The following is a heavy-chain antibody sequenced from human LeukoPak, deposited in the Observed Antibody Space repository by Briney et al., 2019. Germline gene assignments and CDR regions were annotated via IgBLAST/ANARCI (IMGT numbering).Heavy chain of an antibody. D-gene: IGHD2-2*01. CDR3: AGGQEYQLLVPVDYYMDV. CDR2: IYYSGST. Sequence: SETLSLTCTVSGGSTSSYYWSWIRQPPGKGLEWIGYIYYSGSTNYNPSLKSRVTISVDTSKNQFSLKLSSVTAADTAVYYCAGGQEYQLLVPVDYYMDVWGKGTTVTVSS. V-gene: IGHV4-59*01. CDR1: GGSTSSYY. J-gene: IGHJ6*03.